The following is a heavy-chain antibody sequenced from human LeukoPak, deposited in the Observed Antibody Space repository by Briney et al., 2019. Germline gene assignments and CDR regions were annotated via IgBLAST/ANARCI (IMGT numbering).Heavy chain of an antibody. J-gene: IGHJ6*02. D-gene: IGHD6-19*01. V-gene: IGHV3-30*18. CDR3: AKVPYSSGWYEGYYYYGMGV. CDR1: VFTFSSHG. Sequence: GGSQRLFCALWVFTFSSHGMLGVRHAPGKGLEWVAVISYDGSNKYYADSVKGRFTISRDNSKNTLYLQMNSLRAEDTAVYYCAKVPYSSGWYEGYYYYGMGVWGQGTTVTVSS. CDR2: ISYDGSNK.